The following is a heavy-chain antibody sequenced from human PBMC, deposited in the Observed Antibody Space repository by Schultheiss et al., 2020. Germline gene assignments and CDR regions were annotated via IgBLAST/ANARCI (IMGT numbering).Heavy chain of an antibody. Sequence: GESLKISCKASGYSFTSYAIHWVRQAPGQRLEWMGTINPDNGNTEYSQKFQGRVAITRDTSASTGDMELSSLRSEDTAVYYCARGLDYSVWASYGTYYHYYVMDVWGQGTTVTVSS. CDR1: GYSFTSYA. J-gene: IGHJ6*02. D-gene: IGHD3-16*01. CDR2: INPDNGNT. CDR3: ARGLDYSVWASYGTYYHYYVMDV. V-gene: IGHV1-3*01.